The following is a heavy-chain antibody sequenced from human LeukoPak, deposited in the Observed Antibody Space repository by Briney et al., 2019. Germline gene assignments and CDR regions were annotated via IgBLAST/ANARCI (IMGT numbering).Heavy chain of an antibody. Sequence: SETLSLTCTVSGASICNYHWSWIRQPAGKGREWLGRLYTGGSTNYDPSLKSRVTMSVDTPKNQFSLKLSSVTAADTAVYYCARLTGEQLATVNNRYHYIAVWGKGTAVTVSS. CDR3: ARLTGEQLATVNNRYHYIAV. CDR1: GASICNYH. CDR2: LYTGGST. J-gene: IGHJ6*03. D-gene: IGHD6-6*01. V-gene: IGHV4-4*07.